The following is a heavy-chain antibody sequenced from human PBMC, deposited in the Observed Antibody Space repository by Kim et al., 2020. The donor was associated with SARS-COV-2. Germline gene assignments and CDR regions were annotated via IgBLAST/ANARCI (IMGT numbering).Heavy chain of an antibody. CDR1: GGSISSYY. J-gene: IGHJ4*02. CDR2: IYYSGST. V-gene: IGHV4-59*01. D-gene: IGHD3-9*01. CDR3: ARDRADYDILTGYSRYFDY. Sequence: SETLSLTCTVSGGSISSYYWSWIRQPPGKGLEWIGYIYYSGSTNYNPSLKSRVTISVDTSKNQFSLKLSSVTAADTAVYYCARDRADYDILTGYSRYFDYWGQGTLVTVSS.